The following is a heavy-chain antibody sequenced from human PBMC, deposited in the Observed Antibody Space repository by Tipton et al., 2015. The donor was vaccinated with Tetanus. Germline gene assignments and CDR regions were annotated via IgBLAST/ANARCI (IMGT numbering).Heavy chain of an antibody. CDR3: ATLGSYYEGSGRHLTAQNWFDP. CDR1: GYSFTSYW. D-gene: IGHD3-10*01. Sequence: VQLVQSGAEVKKPGESLKISCKGSGYSFTSYWIGWVRQMPGKGLEWLGIIYPGASDTRYSPSFPGQVPISADKSLRTAYLQWSSLKAADAAMYYCATLGSYYEGSGRHLTAQNWFDPWGQGTLVTVSS. CDR2: IYPGASDT. V-gene: IGHV5-51*01. J-gene: IGHJ5*02.